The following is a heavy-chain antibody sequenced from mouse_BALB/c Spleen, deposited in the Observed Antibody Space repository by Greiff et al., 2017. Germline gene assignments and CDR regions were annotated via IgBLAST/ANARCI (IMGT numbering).Heavy chain of an antibody. Sequence: EVQVVESGGGLVQPGGSRKLSCAASGFTFSSFGMSWVRQTPDKRLELVATINSNGGSTYYPDSVKGRFTISRDNAKNTLYLQMSSLKSEDTAMYYCARDLLYGNSYFDYWGQGTTLTVSS. J-gene: IGHJ2*01. V-gene: IGHV5-6-3*01. D-gene: IGHD2-10*02. CDR1: GFTFSSFG. CDR2: INSNGGST. CDR3: ARDLLYGNSYFDY.